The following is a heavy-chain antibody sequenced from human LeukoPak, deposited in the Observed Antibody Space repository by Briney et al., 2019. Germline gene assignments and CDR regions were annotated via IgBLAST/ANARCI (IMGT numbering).Heavy chain of an antibody. V-gene: IGHV4-4*07. J-gene: IGHJ4*02. CDR1: GGSISSYY. Sequence: SETLSLTCTVSGGSISSYYWSWIRQPAGKGLEWIGHIYTSGTTNYNPSLKSRVTMSIDTSKNQFSLKLSSVTAADTATYYCARDVGARLPGYWGQGTLVTVSS. CDR3: ARDVGARLPGY. CDR2: IYTSGTT. D-gene: IGHD6-6*01.